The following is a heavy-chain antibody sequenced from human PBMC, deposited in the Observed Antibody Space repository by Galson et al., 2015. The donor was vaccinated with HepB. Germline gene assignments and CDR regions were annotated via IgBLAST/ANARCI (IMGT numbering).Heavy chain of an antibody. J-gene: IGHJ3*02. CDR3: ARHRPGLVDSYAFDI. CDR2: IYYSGST. D-gene: IGHD1-14*01. Sequence: TLSLTCAVSGGSISTYFWSWIRRPPGKGLEWIGYIYYSGSTNYNPSLKSRVTTSVDTFKHQFSLELSSVTAADTAVYYCARHRPGLVDSYAFDIWGQGTMVTVSS. CDR1: GGSISTYF. V-gene: IGHV4-59*08.